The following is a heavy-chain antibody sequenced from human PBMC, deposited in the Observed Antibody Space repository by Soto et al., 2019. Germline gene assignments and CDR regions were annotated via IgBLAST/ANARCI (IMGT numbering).Heavy chain of an antibody. CDR2: ILPDGGTK. CDR3: SGEVSSGY. V-gene: IGHV3-30*03. J-gene: IGHJ4*02. Sequence: QVQLVQSGGGVVQPGRSLRLSCAVSGFTVSTYGMHWVRQAPGKGLEWVAVILPDGGTKYYADSVKGRFTISRDNSRKTQLLEMNSLRGDDMGVYYCSGEVSSGYWVQGTLVTVSS. CDR1: GFTVSTYG. D-gene: IGHD3-16*02.